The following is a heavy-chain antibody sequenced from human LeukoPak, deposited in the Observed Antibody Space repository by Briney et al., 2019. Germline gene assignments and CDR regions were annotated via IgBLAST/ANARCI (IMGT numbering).Heavy chain of an antibody. J-gene: IGHJ4*02. CDR3: AAVDTAMAFDY. Sequence: SETLSLTCTVSGGSISSYYWSWIRQPPGKGLEWIGYIYYSGGTNYNPSLKSRVTISVDTSKNQFSLKLSSVTAADTAVYYCAAVDTAMAFDYWGQGTLVTVSS. D-gene: IGHD5-18*01. CDR1: GGSISSYY. V-gene: IGHV4-59*01. CDR2: IYYSGGT.